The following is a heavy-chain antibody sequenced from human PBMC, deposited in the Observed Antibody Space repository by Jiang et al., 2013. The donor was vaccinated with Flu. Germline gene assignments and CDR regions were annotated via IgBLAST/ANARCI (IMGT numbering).Heavy chain of an antibody. CDR1: GGSFSGYY. CDR2: INHSGST. Sequence: LLKPSETLSLTCAVYGGSFSGYYWSWIRQPPGKGLEWIGEINHSGSTNYNPSLKSRVTISVDTSKNQFSLKLSSVTAADTAVYYCARGRGYYDSSGYYGSYWFDPWGQGTLVTVSS. J-gene: IGHJ5*02. D-gene: IGHD3-22*01. CDR3: ARGRGYYDSSGYYGSYWFDP. V-gene: IGHV4-34*01.